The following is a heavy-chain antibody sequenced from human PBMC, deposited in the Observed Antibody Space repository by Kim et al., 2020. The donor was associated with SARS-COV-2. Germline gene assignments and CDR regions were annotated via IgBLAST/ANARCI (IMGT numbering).Heavy chain of an antibody. CDR2: IYYSGST. Sequence: SETLSLTCTVSGGSISSYYWSWIRQPPGKGLEWIGYIYYSGSTNYNPSLKSRVTISVDTSKNQFSLKLSSVTAADTAVYYCARDIRTVPAAIHYGMDVWGQGTTVTVSS. D-gene: IGHD2-2*01. CDR3: ARDIRTVPAAIHYGMDV. J-gene: IGHJ6*02. V-gene: IGHV4-59*01. CDR1: GGSISSYY.